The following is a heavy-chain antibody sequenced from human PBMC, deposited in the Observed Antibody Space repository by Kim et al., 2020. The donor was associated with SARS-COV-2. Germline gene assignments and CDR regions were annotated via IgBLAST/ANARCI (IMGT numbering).Heavy chain of an antibody. CDR2: IYYIGST. CDR1: GGSISSSSYY. V-gene: IGHV4-39*07. CDR3: ATMAVAGSRYN. D-gene: IGHD6-19*01. Sequence: SETLSLTCIVSGGSISSSSYYWGWIRQPPGKGLEWIGSIYYIGSTYYSPSLKSRVTISVDTSKNQFSLKLSSVTAADTAVYYCATMAVAGSRYNWGQGTLVTVSS. J-gene: IGHJ4*02.